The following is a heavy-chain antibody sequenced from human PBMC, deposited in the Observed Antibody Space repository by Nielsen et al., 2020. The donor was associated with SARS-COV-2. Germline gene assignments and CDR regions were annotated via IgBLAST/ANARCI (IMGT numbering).Heavy chain of an antibody. CDR2: INHSGNT. V-gene: IGHV4-34*01. CDR3: ARRFDY. J-gene: IGHJ4*02. Sequence: SETLSLTCAVYGGSFSGYYWSWIRQPPGKGLEWIGEINHSGNTNYNPSLKSRVTISIDTSKNQFSLKLSPVTAADTAVYYCARRFDYWGQGTLVTVSS. CDR1: GGSFSGYY.